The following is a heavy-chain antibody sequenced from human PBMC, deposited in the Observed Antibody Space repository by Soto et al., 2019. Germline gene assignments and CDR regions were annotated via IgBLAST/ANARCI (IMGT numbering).Heavy chain of an antibody. CDR3: ARDFGGRHYYDPSEFSPLIDF. J-gene: IGHJ2*01. CDR1: GYSFATHG. CDR2: INADNGNT. V-gene: IGHV1-18*01. D-gene: IGHD3-22*01. Sequence: ASVKVSCKASGYSFATHGITWVRQAPGQGLEWMGWINADNGNTNFARKVQGRITLTRDISTSTAYMELRSLRSDDTAVYFCARDFGGRHYYDPSEFSPLIDFRGR.